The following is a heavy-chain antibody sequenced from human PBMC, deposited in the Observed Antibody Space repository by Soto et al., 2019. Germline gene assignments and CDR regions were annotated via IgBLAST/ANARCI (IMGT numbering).Heavy chain of an antibody. CDR2: ISHDGSTK. Sequence: QVQLVESGGGVVQPGRSLRLSCAASGFTFSSYGMHWVRQAPGKGLEWVAVISHDGSTKYYADSVKGRFTISRDNSRNTLYVEMNSLRGDDMAVYYCTGEVASGYWGQGTLVTVSS. CDR3: TGEVASGY. CDR1: GFTFSSYG. J-gene: IGHJ4*02. V-gene: IGHV3-30*03. D-gene: IGHD2-8*02.